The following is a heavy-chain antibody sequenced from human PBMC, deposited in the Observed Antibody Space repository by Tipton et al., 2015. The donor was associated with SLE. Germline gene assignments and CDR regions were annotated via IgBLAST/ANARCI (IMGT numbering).Heavy chain of an antibody. CDR2: IYYSGST. D-gene: IGHD3-22*01. J-gene: IGHJ2*01. CDR1: GGSISSYY. Sequence: TLSLTCTVSGGSISSYYWSWIRQPPGKGLEWIGYIYYSGSTNNNPSLKSRVTISVDTSKNQFSLKLTSVSAADTAVYYCAREGDTSAYRDWYFDLWGRGTLVTVSS. V-gene: IGHV4-59*01. CDR3: AREGDTSAYRDWYFDL.